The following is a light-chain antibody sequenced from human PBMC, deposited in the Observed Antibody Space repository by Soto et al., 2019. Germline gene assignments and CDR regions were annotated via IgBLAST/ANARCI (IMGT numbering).Light chain of an antibody. CDR2: DVF. CDR3: SSYGGRNNFVV. Sequence: QSALTQPPSASGSLGQSVTISCSGTSKDVGRDNYVSWYQQHAGQTPKVIIYDVFQRPSGVPDRFSGSKSGTTAYLTVSNLPGEDEADYFCSSYGGRNNFVVFGGGTQLTVL. J-gene: IGLJ2*01. V-gene: IGLV2-8*01. CDR1: SKDVGRDNY.